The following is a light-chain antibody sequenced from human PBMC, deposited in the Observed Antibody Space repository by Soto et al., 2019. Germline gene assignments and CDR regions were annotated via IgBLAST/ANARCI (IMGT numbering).Light chain of an antibody. CDR3: SSYAGITAV. CDR2: EVS. J-gene: IGLJ1*01. V-gene: IGLV2-8*01. CDR1: SSDVGGFDY. Sequence: QSVLTQPPSASGSPGQSVTISCTGTSSDVGGFDYVSWYQQHPGKAPKLIIYEVSERPSGVPDRFSGSKSGNTASLTVSGLQTEDEADYYCSSYAGITAVFGTGTKLTVL.